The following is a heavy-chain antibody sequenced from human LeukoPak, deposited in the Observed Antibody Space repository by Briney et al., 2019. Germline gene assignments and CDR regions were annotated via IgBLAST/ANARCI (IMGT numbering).Heavy chain of an antibody. J-gene: IGHJ4*02. Sequence: PSETLSLTCGVHGGSFSGYSCNWIRQPPGKGLEWIGEINHRGSTTYNPSLKSRVTMSVDTSKNQFSLKLSSVTAADTAVYYCARVRGYSYGTGYFDYWGQGTLVTVSS. V-gene: IGHV4-34*01. CDR2: INHRGST. CDR1: GGSFSGYS. CDR3: ARVRGYSYGTGYFDY. D-gene: IGHD5-18*01.